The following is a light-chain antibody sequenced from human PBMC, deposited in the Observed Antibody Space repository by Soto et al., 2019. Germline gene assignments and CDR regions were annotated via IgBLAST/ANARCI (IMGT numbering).Light chain of an antibody. J-gene: IGKJ1*01. V-gene: IGKV3-20*01. CDR2: GAS. Sequence: EIVLTQSPGTLSLSPGERATLSCRASQSVSSSYLAWYQQKPGQAPRPLIYGASSRAIGIPDRFSGSGSGTDFPLHISRLGAGDFAVYLCPQYGSSPWTFGQGTKVEIK. CDR1: QSVSSSY. CDR3: PQYGSSPWT.